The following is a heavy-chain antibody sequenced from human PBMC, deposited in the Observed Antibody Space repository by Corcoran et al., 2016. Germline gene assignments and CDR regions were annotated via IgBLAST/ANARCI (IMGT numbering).Heavy chain of an antibody. J-gene: IGHJ4*02. CDR2: IYWDDDK. D-gene: IGHD3-3*01. Sequence: QITLKESGPTLVKPTQTLTLTCTFSGFSLSTSGVGVGWIRQPPGKALEWLALIYWDDDKRYSPSLKSRLTITKDTSKNQVVLTMTNMDPVDTATDYGAHRQGDFWSGTLGYLDYWGQGTLVTVAS. CDR1: GFSLSTSGVG. CDR3: AHRQGDFWSGTLGYLDY. V-gene: IGHV2-5*02.